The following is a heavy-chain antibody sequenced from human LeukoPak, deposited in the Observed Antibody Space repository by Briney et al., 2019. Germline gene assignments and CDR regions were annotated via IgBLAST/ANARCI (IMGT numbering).Heavy chain of an antibody. J-gene: IGHJ3*02. D-gene: IGHD6-19*01. V-gene: IGHV4-59*08. CDR2: IYNTGST. Sequence: SETLSLTCSVSGDSISTYYWSWVRQPPGKGLEWIGNIYNTGSTNYNPSLKSRVTISLDTSENQFSLKLSSVTAADTAVYYCARHELHSSGFRGAFDIWGQGTIVTVSS. CDR1: GDSISTYY. CDR3: ARHELHSSGFRGAFDI.